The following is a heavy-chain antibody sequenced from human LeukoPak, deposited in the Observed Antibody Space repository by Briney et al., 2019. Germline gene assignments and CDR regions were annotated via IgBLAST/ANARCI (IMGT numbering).Heavy chain of an antibody. CDR1: GFTFDDHG. CDR2: IRKKGYGETT. V-gene: IGHV3-49*04. CDR3: SRGLHDYGDSNYYFDQ. D-gene: IGHD4-17*01. J-gene: IGHJ4*02. Sequence: GGSLRLSCAASGFTFDDHGMSWVRQAPGKGLEFIAFIRKKGYGETTDYAASVRRRFTVSRDDAKSVAYLQMNSLKTGDTALYYCSRGLHDYGDSNYYFDQWGRGTLVIVSS.